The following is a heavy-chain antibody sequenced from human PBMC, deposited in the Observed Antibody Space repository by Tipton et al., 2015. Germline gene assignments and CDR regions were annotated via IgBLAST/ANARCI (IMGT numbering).Heavy chain of an antibody. D-gene: IGHD2-21*02. J-gene: IGHJ4*02. CDR3: ARVLCGGDCYSVGD. CDR1: GYSISSGHY. CDR2: IYHSGST. Sequence: TLSLTCAVSGYSISSGHYWGWIRQPPGKGLEWIGSIYHSGSTYYNPSLKSRVTISVDTSKTQFSLKMSSVTAADTAVYYCARVLCGGDCYSVGDWGQGTLVTVSS. V-gene: IGHV4-38-2*01.